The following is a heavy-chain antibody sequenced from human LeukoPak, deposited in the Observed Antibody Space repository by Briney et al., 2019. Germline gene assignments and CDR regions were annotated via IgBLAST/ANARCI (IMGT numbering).Heavy chain of an antibody. V-gene: IGHV3-74*01. CDR1: GFTFSGYW. J-gene: IGHJ4*02. CDR3: VRNRQEGWIDY. D-gene: IGHD1-14*01. CDR2: INSDGIGT. Sequence: RGSLRLSCVASGFTFSGYWMHWVRQAPGKGLVWVSRINSDGIGTAYADSVKGRFTISRDNAKNTLYLQMSSLRAEDTAVYYCVRNRQEGWIDYWGQGTLVTVSS.